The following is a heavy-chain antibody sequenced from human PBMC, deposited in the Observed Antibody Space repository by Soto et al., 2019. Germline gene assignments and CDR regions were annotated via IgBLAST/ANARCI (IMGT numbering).Heavy chain of an antibody. CDR3: AKTSYAGTTDYWYFDL. CDR2: ISFDGSET. D-gene: IGHD5-12*01. J-gene: IGHJ2*01. V-gene: IGHV3-30*18. CDR1: GFTFSTYG. Sequence: QVQLVESGGGVVQPGRSLRLSCAASGFTFSTYGMNWVRQAPGKGLEWVVIISFDGSETYYADSVKGRFTISRDNSKNTVYLQMNSLRGEDTAVYYCAKTSYAGTTDYWYFDLWGRGTLVTVSS.